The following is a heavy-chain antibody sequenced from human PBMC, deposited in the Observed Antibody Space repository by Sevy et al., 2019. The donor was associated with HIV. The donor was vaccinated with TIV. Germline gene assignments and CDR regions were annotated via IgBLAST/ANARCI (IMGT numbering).Heavy chain of an antibody. D-gene: IGHD6-6*01. CDR1: GYTFTDYF. CDR3: ARVLGRSSGTDY. Sequence: ASVKVSCKASGYTFTDYFMHWVRQAPGQGLEWMGWINRNSGGTNYAQKFQGRVTMTRDTYISTAYMALTRLRSADTAVYYCARVLGRSSGTDYWGQGTLVTVSS. J-gene: IGHJ4*02. V-gene: IGHV1-2*02. CDR2: INRNSGGT.